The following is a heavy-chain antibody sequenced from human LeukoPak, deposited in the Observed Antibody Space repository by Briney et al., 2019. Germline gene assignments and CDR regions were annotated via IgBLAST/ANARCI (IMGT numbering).Heavy chain of an antibody. Sequence: SETLPLTCAVSGYSISSGYYWGWIRQPPGKGLEWIGSIYHSGSTYYNPSLKSRVTISVDTSKNQFSLKLSSVTAADTAVYYCARGGTGNWFDPWGQGTQVTVSS. D-gene: IGHD1-1*01. CDR2: IYHSGST. CDR3: ARGGTGNWFDP. V-gene: IGHV4-38-2*01. CDR1: GYSISSGYY. J-gene: IGHJ5*02.